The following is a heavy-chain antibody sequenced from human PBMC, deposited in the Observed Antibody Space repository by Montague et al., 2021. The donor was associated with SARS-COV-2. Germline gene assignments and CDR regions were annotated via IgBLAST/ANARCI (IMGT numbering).Heavy chain of an antibody. J-gene: IGHJ4*02. Sequence: SLRLSCAASGFTFSSYGMNWVRQAPGKGLEWVSSISSSSSYIYYADSVKGRFTISRDNAKNSLYLQMNSLGAEDTAVYYCARDHYDILTGYYYWGQGTLVTVSS. D-gene: IGHD3-9*01. V-gene: IGHV3-21*01. CDR3: ARDHYDILTGYYY. CDR2: ISSSSSYI. CDR1: GFTFSSYG.